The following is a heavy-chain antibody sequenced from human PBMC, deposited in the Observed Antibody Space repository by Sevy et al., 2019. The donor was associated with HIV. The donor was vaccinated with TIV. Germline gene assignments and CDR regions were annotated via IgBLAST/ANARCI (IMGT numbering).Heavy chain of an antibody. J-gene: IGHJ4*02. V-gene: IGHV3-23*01. CDR3: AKDRVSGTYYTGDFDC. CDR2: ISGSGGST. CDR1: GFTFSTYA. D-gene: IGHD3-10*01. Sequence: GGSPRLSCAASGFTFSTYAMTWVRQAPGKGLEWVSVISGSGGSTYYADSVQGRFTISRDNSKNTLYLQMNSLRPEDTAVYYCAKDRVSGTYYTGDFDCWGQGTLVTVSS.